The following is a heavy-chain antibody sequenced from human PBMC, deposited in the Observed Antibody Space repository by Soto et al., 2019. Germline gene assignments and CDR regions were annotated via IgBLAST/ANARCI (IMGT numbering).Heavy chain of an antibody. CDR3: ATRVPHYSNSGGYYYHYFDC. CDR2: MNPNSGNT. J-gene: IGHJ4*02. CDR1: GYTFTSYD. V-gene: IGHV1-8*01. Sequence: GASVKVSCKASGYTFTSYDINWVRQATGQGLEWMGWMNPNSGNTGYAQRFQGRVTMTEDTSTDTAYMELRGLTSEDTAVYYCATRVPHYSNSGGYYYHYFDCWGQGTLVTVSS. D-gene: IGHD3-22*01.